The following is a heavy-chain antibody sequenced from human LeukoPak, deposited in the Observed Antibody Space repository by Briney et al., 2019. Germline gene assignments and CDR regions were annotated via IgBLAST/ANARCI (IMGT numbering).Heavy chain of an antibody. CDR1: GFTFSSYS. J-gene: IGHJ4*02. D-gene: IGHD6-6*01. Sequence: GGSLRLSCAASGFTFSSYSMNWVRQAPGKGLEWVSSISSSSSYIYYADSVKGRFTISRDNAKNSLYLQMNSLRAEDTAVYYCARDHLSGSSGFDYWGQGTLVTVSS. CDR2: ISSSSSYI. CDR3: ARDHLSGSSGFDY. V-gene: IGHV3-21*01.